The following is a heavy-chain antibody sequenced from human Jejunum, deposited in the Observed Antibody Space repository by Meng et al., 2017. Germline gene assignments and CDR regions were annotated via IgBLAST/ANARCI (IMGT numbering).Heavy chain of an antibody. D-gene: IGHD1-1*01. CDR1: GYTFTSYA. J-gene: IGHJ5*02. CDR2: INTNTGNP. CDR3: ARERVTSWNNWFDP. V-gene: IGHV7-4-1*02. Sequence: ASVKVSCKASGYTFTSYAMNWVRQAPGQGLEWMGWINTNTGNPTYAQGFTGRFVFSLDTPVSTAYLQISSLKAEDTAVYYCARERVTSWNNWFDPWGQGTLVTVSS.